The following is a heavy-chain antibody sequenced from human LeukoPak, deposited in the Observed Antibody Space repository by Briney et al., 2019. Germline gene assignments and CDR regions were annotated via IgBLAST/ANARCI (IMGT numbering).Heavy chain of an antibody. Sequence: GGSLRLSCAASGFAFSSQAMGWVRQAPGKGLEWVSVISDSGGSTYYADSVKGRFTISRDNSKNTLFLQMNSLRAEDTAVYFCAKDGRRTSGWYFFDYWGQGTLVTVSS. CDR1: GFAFSSQA. D-gene: IGHD6-19*01. CDR2: ISDSGGST. V-gene: IGHV3-23*01. J-gene: IGHJ4*02. CDR3: AKDGRRTSGWYFFDY.